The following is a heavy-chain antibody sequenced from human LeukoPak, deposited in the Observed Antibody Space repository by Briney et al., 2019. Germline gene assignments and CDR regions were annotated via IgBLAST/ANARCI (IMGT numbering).Heavy chain of an antibody. CDR2: INPSGGST. J-gene: IGHJ4*02. D-gene: IGHD3-22*01. Sequence: ASVKVSCKASGYTFTSYYMHWVRQAPGQGLEWMGIINPSGGSTSYAQESQGRVTMTRDTSTSTVYMELSSLRSEDTAVYYCARARYYYDSSGYCDYWGQGTLVTVSS. CDR1: GYTFTSYY. V-gene: IGHV1-46*01. CDR3: ARARYYYDSSGYCDY.